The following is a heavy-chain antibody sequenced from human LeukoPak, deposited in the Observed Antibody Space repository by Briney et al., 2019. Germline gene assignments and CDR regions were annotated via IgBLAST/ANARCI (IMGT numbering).Heavy chain of an antibody. V-gene: IGHV1-2*02. J-gene: IGHJ4*02. CDR3: ARASAVNFDY. CDR1: GYTFTDYY. Sequence: ASVKVSCKTSGYTFTDYYIHWARQAPGQGLEWMGWINPESGGTSYAQHFQGRVTMTRDTSISTAYMDLSRLKSDDTAVYYCARASAVNFDYWGQGTLVTVSS. D-gene: IGHD2-2*01. CDR2: INPESGGT.